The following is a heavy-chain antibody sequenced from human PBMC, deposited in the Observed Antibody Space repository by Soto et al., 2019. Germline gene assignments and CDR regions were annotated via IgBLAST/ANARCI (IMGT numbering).Heavy chain of an antibody. V-gene: IGHV4-34*01. Sequence: TSETLSLTCAVYGGSFSSYYWSWIRQSPGKGLEWIGEVNHSGSTNYNPSLKSRVTISVDTSKSHFSLTLTSITAADTAVYYWARGGGYDYLDYYYGMDVWGQGTTVTVSS. D-gene: IGHD5-12*01. CDR2: VNHSGST. CDR3: ARGGGYDYLDYYYGMDV. CDR1: GGSFSSYY. J-gene: IGHJ6*02.